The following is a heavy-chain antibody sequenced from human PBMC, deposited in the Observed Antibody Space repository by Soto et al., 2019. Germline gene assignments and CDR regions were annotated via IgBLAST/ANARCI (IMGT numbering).Heavy chain of an antibody. J-gene: IGHJ4*02. V-gene: IGHV3-74*01. CDR2: INLDGSSA. Sequence: EVQLVDSGGGLVQPGGSLRLSCAASGFTFSNYWMHWVRQAPGKGLVWVSRINLDGSSANYADSVKGRFTVSRDNAKNTLYLQMDSLRAEDTAVYFCARGVSSNYGNFDYWGQGTLVPVSS. CDR1: GFTFSNYW. D-gene: IGHD4-4*01. CDR3: ARGVSSNYGNFDY.